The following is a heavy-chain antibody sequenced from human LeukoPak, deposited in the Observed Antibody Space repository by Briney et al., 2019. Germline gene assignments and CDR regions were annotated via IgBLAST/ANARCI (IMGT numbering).Heavy chain of an antibody. D-gene: IGHD3-22*01. Sequence: GGSLRLSCAASGFTFSNAWMSWVRQAPGKGLEWVGRIKSKTDGGTTDYAAPVKGRFTISRDDSKNTLYLQMNSLKTEDTAVYYCTTDPTLYSSGYLTWGQGTLVTVSS. CDR2: IKSKTDGGTT. CDR1: GFTFSNAW. V-gene: IGHV3-15*01. CDR3: TTDPTLYSSGYLT. J-gene: IGHJ5*02.